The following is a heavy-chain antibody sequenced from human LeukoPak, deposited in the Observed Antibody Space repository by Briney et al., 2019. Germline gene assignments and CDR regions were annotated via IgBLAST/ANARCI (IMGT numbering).Heavy chain of an antibody. CDR3: ATQWEEYSSSSGGDFDY. CDR2: ISAYNGKT. V-gene: IGHV1-18*01. D-gene: IGHD6-6*01. Sequence: ASVKVSCKASGYTFTSYALNWVRQAPGQGLEGLGWISAYNGKTNYAQKLQGRVTMTTDTSTSTAYRELRSLRSDDTAVYYCATQWEEYSSSSGGDFDYWGQGTLVTVSS. J-gene: IGHJ4*02. CDR1: GYTFTSYA.